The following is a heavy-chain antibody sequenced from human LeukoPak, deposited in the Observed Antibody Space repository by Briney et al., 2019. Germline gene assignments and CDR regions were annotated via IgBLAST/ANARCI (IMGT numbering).Heavy chain of an antibody. CDR2: IYYSGST. CDR3: ARDGLEYSSRAGAFDI. V-gene: IGHV4-61*01. CDR1: GGPVSSGSYY. Sequence: SSETLSLTCTVSGGPVSSGSYYWSWIRQPPGKGLEWIGYIYYSGSTNYNPSLKSRVTIPVDTSKNQFSLKLSSVTAADPAVYYCARDGLEYSSRAGAFDIWGQGTMVTVSS. D-gene: IGHD6-6*01. J-gene: IGHJ3*02.